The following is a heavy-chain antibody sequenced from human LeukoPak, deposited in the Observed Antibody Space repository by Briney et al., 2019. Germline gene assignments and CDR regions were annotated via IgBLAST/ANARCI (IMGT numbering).Heavy chain of an antibody. CDR1: GGSFSGYY. CDR2: IYYSGST. V-gene: IGHV4-34*01. Sequence: PSETLSLTCAVYGGSFSGYYWSWIRQPPGKGLEWIGSIYYSGSTYYNPSLKSRVTISVDTSKNQFSLKLSSVTAADTAVYYCAGPFKYYYDSSGYRNQDYWGQGTLVTVSS. CDR3: AGPFKYYYDSSGYRNQDY. D-gene: IGHD3-22*01. J-gene: IGHJ4*02.